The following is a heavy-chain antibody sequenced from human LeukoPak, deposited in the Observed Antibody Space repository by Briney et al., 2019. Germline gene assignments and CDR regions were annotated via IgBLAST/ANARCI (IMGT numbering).Heavy chain of an antibody. J-gene: IGHJ6*03. CDR1: GFTFDDYA. CDR3: AKDRALRADYYYYMDV. CDR2: ISWDGGST. V-gene: IGHV3-43D*03. Sequence: GGSLRLSCAASGFTFDDYAMHWVRQAPGKGLEWVSLISWDGGSTYYADSVKGRFTISRDNSKNSLYLQMNSLRAEDTALYYCAKDRALRADYYYYMDVWGKGTTVTVSS.